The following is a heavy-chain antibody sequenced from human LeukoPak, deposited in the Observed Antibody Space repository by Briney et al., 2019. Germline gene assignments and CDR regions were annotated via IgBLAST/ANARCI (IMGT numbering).Heavy chain of an antibody. CDR2: IIPIFGTA. CDR3: ARDTDIAVAGYYYYYGMDV. Sequence: SVKVSCKASGGTFSSYAISWVRQAPGQGLEWMGGIIPIFGTANYAQKFQGRVTITADESTSTAYMELSSLRSKDTAVYYCARDTDIAVAGYYYYYGMDVWGQGTTVTVSS. J-gene: IGHJ6*02. CDR1: GGTFSSYA. V-gene: IGHV1-69*13. D-gene: IGHD6-19*01.